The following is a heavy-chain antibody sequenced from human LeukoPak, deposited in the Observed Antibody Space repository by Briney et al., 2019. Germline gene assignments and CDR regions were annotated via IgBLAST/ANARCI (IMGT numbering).Heavy chain of an antibody. CDR2: ISGSGGST. CDR3: GRESSSSTFDY. J-gene: IGHJ4*02. V-gene: IGHV3-23*01. Sequence: PGGSLRLSCAASGFTFSSYAMSWVRQAPGKGLEWVSAISGSGGSTYYADSVKGRFTISRDNAKNSLYLQMNSLRAEDTAIYYCGRESSSSTFDYWGQGTLVTVSS. CDR1: GFTFSSYA. D-gene: IGHD5/OR15-5a*01.